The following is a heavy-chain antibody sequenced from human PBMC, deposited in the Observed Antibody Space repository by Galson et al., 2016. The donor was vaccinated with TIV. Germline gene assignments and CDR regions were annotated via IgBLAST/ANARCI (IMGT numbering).Heavy chain of an antibody. J-gene: IGHJ6*02. CDR1: GLRFTSKW. CDR2: IDLSDSYT. V-gene: IGHV5-10-1*03. Sequence: QSGAEVKKPGESLRISCKGSGLRFTSKWISWVRQMPGKGLEWMGKIDLSDSYTNYSPSFQGHVTLSVDKSISTAYLQWSSLRASDTAMYYCATSRDIESLLEIYGMDVWGQGTTVTVSS. CDR3: ATSRDIESLLEIYGMDV. D-gene: IGHD3-3*01.